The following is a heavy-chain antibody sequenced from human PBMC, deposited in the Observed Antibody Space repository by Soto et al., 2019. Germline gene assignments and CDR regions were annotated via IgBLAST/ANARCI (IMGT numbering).Heavy chain of an antibody. Sequence: GESLKISCKGSGYTFTNYWIGWVRQMPGKGLEWMGIIYPGDSDTRYNPSFQGQVTISADKSIATTYLQWSSLKASDTAIYYCAASIFYYGMDVWGQGTTVTVSS. CDR3: AASIFYYGMDV. J-gene: IGHJ6*02. CDR1: GYTFTNYW. V-gene: IGHV5-51*01. CDR2: IYPGDSDT.